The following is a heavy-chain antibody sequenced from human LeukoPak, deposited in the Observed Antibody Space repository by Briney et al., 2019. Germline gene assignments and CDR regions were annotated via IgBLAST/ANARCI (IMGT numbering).Heavy chain of an antibody. CDR1: GGSISSYY. V-gene: IGHV4-59*01. D-gene: IGHD2-15*01. Sequence: SETLSLTCTVSGGSISSYYWSWIRQPPGKGLEWIGYIYYSGSTNYNPSLKSRVTISVDTSKNQFSLKLSSVTAADTAVYYCAIGCSGGSCYPSSRYYYYYYMYVWGRGTTVTVSS. CDR2: IYYSGST. J-gene: IGHJ6*03. CDR3: AIGCSGGSCYPSSRYYYYYYMYV.